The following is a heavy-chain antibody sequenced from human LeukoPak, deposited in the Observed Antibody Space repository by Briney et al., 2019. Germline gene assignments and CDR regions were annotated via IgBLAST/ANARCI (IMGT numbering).Heavy chain of an antibody. V-gene: IGHV4-30-2*01. D-gene: IGHD2-2*01. CDR3: AREVGVVPAAMSFDY. CDR2: IYHSGST. J-gene: IGHJ4*02. CDR1: GGSISSGGYY. Sequence: PSETLSLTCSVSGGSISSGGYYWSWIRQPPGKGLEWIGYIYHSGSTYYNPSLKSRVTISVDRSKNQFSLKLSSVTAADTAVYYCAREVGVVPAAMSFDYWGQGTLVTVSS.